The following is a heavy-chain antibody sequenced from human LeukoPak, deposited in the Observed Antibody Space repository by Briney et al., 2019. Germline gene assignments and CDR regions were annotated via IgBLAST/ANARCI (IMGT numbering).Heavy chain of an antibody. CDR1: GYTFTSYS. J-gene: IGHJ4*02. Sequence: ASVKVSCKAPGYTFTSYSMHWVRQAPGQRLEWMGWINAGNGNTKYSQKFQGRVTITRDTSASTAYMELSSLRSEDTAVYYCATDSSGFPVDYWGQGTLVTVSS. V-gene: IGHV1-3*01. CDR3: ATDSSGFPVDY. D-gene: IGHD3-22*01. CDR2: INAGNGNT.